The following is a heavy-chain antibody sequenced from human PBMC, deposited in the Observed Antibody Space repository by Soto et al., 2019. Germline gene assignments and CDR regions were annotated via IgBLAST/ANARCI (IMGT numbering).Heavy chain of an antibody. V-gene: IGHV4-59*01. CDR3: ARVRNYYDSSGYWDWFDP. CDR1: GGSISSYY. D-gene: IGHD3-22*01. J-gene: IGHJ5*02. CDR2: IYYSGST. Sequence: PSETLSLTCTVSGGSISSYYWSWIRQPPGKGLEWIGYIYYSGSTNYNPSLKSRVTISVDTSKNQFSLKLSSVTAADTAVYYCARVRNYYDSSGYWDWFDPWGQGTLVTVSS.